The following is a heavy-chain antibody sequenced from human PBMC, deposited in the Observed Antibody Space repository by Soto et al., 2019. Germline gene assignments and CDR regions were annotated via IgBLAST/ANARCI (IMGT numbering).Heavy chain of an antibody. D-gene: IGHD3-10*01. V-gene: IGHV3-66*01. Sequence: PGGALRLSCAASGFTVSSNYMSWVRQAPGKGLEWVSVIYSGGSTYYADSVKGRFTISRDNSKNTLYLQMNSLRAEDTAVYYCAKDLLRVREMDVWGKGTTVTVSS. J-gene: IGHJ6*04. CDR3: AKDLLRVREMDV. CDR1: GFTVSSNY. CDR2: IYSGGST.